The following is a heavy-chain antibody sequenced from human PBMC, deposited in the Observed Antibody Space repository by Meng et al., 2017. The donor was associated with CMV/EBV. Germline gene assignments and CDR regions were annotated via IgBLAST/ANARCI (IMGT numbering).Heavy chain of an antibody. CDR1: GFRFSDYY. CDR3: ARDLNGFDY. V-gene: IGHV3-11*01. CDR2: ISDDGGTT. J-gene: IGHJ4*02. D-gene: IGHD2-8*01. Sequence: LFFAASGFRFSDYYMGWIRQAPGKGLEWVSYISDDGGTTYYADSVKGRFTISRDNAKNSLYLQMNSLRAEDTAVYYCARDLNGFDYWGQGTLVTVSS.